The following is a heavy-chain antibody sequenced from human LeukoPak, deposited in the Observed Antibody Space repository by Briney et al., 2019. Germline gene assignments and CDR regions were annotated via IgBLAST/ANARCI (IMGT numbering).Heavy chain of an antibody. CDR3: ARDLRDTYGSGSAHQKPDY. J-gene: IGHJ4*02. CDR1: GFTFSSYW. Sequence: GGSLRLSCAASGFTFSSYWMSWVRQAPGKGLEWVANIKKDGSEKYYVDSVKGRFTISRDNAKNTLYLQMNSLRAEDTAVYYCARDLRDTYGSGSAHQKPDYWGQGTLVTVSS. CDR2: IKKDGSEK. V-gene: IGHV3-7*01. D-gene: IGHD3-10*01.